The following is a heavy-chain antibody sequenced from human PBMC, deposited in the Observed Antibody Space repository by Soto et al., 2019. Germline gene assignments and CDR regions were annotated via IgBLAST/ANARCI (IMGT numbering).Heavy chain of an antibody. CDR1: GFSFSSFA. CDR3: ARENSVQAWLHHFDH. CDR2: ISDDGASI. V-gene: IGHV3-48*03. D-gene: IGHD5-18*01. Sequence: GGSLRLSCEASGFSFSSFAMSWVRQAPGRGLEWVSYISDDGASIYYADSLKGRFTISRDNAKNSLSLQMNNLRAEDTAVYYCARENSVQAWLHHFDHWGLGTLVTSPQ. J-gene: IGHJ4*02.